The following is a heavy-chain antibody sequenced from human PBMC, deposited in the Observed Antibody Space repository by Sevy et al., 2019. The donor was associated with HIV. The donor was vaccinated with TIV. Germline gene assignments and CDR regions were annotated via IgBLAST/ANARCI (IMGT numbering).Heavy chain of an antibody. CDR1: GFTFGDYA. V-gene: IGHV3-49*03. D-gene: IGHD2-15*01. CDR2: IRSKAYGGTT. Sequence: GGSLRLSCTASGFTFGDYAMSWFRQAPGKGLEWVGFIRSKAYGGTTEYAASVKGRFTISRDDSKSIAYLQMNSLKTEDTAVYYCTRFRELADYYFDYWGQRTLVTVSS. J-gene: IGHJ4*02. CDR3: TRFRELADYYFDY.